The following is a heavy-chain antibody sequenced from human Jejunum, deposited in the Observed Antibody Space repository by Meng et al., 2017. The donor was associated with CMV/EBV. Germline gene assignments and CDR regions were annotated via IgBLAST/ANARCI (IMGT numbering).Heavy chain of an antibody. CDR1: GFTFSTYG. V-gene: IGHV3-30*02. CDR3: AKDLGASGWFETFDS. CDR2: IRYDGNNK. D-gene: IGHD6-19*01. J-gene: IGHJ4*02. Sequence: GFTFSTYGMHWVRLAPGRGLEWVAFIRYDGNNKYYTDSVKGRFTISRDNSRSTLFLQMNSLGVEDTAVYYCAKDLGASGWFETFDSWGQGTMVTVSS.